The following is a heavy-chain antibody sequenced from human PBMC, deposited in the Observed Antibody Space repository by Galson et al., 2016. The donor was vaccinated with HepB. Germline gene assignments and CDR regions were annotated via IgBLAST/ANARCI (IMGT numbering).Heavy chain of an antibody. CDR3: AKRVPAATTYYFDY. Sequence: SLRLSCAASGFTFSSYAMIWVRQAPGKGLEWVSSITGSDSNTYYADPGKGRFTISRYNSKNTLYLQMNSLSAGDTAVYYCAKRVPAATTYYFDYWGQGTLVTVSS. CDR1: GFTFSSYA. J-gene: IGHJ4*02. D-gene: IGHD2-2*01. CDR2: ITGSDSNT. V-gene: IGHV3-23*01.